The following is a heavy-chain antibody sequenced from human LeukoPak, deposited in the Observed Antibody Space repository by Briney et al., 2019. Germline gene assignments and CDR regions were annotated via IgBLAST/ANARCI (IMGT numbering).Heavy chain of an antibody. V-gene: IGHV3-23*01. J-gene: IGHJ4*02. CDR3: AKSYTYGWASYYNHYDY. D-gene: IGHD3-10*01. Sequence: GGSLRLSCAASGFTFNNYAMNRVRQAPGKGLEWISSISSSDVKTYYADSVKGRFTISRDNYENKLYLQLNSLRVEDTAVYYCAKSYTYGWASYYNHYDYWGQGTLVTVSS. CDR2: ISSSDVKT. CDR1: GFTFNNYA.